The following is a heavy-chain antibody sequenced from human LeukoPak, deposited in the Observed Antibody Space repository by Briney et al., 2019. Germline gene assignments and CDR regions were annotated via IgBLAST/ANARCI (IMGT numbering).Heavy chain of an antibody. Sequence: ASVKVSCKASGYTFTGYYMHWVRQAPGQGLEWMGRINPNSGGTNYAQEFQGRVTMTRDTSISTAYMELSRLRSDDTAVYYCARERAGLPIDYWGQGTLVTVSS. D-gene: IGHD2-15*01. J-gene: IGHJ4*02. V-gene: IGHV1-2*06. CDR1: GYTFTGYY. CDR3: ARERAGLPIDY. CDR2: INPNSGGT.